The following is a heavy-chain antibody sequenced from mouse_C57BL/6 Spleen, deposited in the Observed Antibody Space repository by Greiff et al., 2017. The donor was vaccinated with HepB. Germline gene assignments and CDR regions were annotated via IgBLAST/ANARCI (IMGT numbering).Heavy chain of an antibody. D-gene: IGHD1-1*01. CDR2: INPSNGGT. V-gene: IGHV1-53*01. CDR1: GYTFTSYW. Sequence: VQLQQPGPELVKPGASVKLSCKASGYTFTSYWMHWVKQRPGQGLEWIGNINPSNGGTNYNEKFKSKATLTVDKSSSTAYMQLSSLTSEDSAVYYCARFYGSTLYYFDYWGQGTTLTVSS. J-gene: IGHJ2*01. CDR3: ARFYGSTLYYFDY.